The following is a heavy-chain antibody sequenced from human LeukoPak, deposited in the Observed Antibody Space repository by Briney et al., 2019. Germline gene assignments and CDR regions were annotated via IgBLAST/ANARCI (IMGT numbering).Heavy chain of an antibody. Sequence: PGGSLRLFCAASGFTFSSYDMHWVRQATGKGLEWVSAIGTAGDTYYPGSVKGRFTISRENAKNSLYLQMNSLRAEDTAVYYCAREYDFWSGYQIASNYGMDVWGQGTTVTVSS. CDR2: IGTAGDT. V-gene: IGHV3-13*01. CDR3: AREYDFWSGYQIASNYGMDV. CDR1: GFTFSSYD. D-gene: IGHD3-3*01. J-gene: IGHJ6*02.